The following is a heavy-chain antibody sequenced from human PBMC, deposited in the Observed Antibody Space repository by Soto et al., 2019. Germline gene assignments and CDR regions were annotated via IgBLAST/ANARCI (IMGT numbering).Heavy chain of an antibody. CDR2: ISSSSSYI. CDR3: ARDLRHCSSTSCYRVWYYYYGMDV. J-gene: IGHJ6*02. D-gene: IGHD2-2*01. Sequence: PEGSLRLSCAASGFTFSSYSMNWVRQAPGKGLEWVSSISSSSSYIYYADSVKGRFTISRDNAKNSLYLQMNSLRAEDTAVYYCARDLRHCSSTSCYRVWYYYYGMDVWGQGTTVTVSS. V-gene: IGHV3-21*01. CDR1: GFTFSSYS.